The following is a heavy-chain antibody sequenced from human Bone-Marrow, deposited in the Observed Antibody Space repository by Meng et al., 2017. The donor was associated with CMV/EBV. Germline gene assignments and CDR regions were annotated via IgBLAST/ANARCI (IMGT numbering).Heavy chain of an antibody. D-gene: IGHD6-13*01. J-gene: IGHJ4*02. CDR2: IYYSGST. CDR1: GGSISSSSYY. V-gene: IGHV4-39*07. CDR3: ARDDAAGRRRYDY. Sequence: SETLSLTCTVSGGSISSSSYYWGWIRQPPGKGLEWIGSIYYSGSTYYNPSLKSRVTISVDTSKNQFSLKLSSVTAADTAVYYCARDDAAGRRRYDYWGQGTLVTVYS.